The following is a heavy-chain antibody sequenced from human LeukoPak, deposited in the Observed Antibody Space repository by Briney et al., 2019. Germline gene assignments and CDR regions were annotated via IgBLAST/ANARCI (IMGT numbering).Heavy chain of an antibody. CDR2: IYDSGNT. J-gene: IGHJ6*04. CDR1: GGSISSHY. CDR3: SXEVLQGSSQGMDV. V-gene: IGHV4-4*08. D-gene: IGHD3-3*01. Sequence: PSETLSLTCTVSGGSISSHYLSWVRQPPGQGLEWLSYIYDSGNTNYNPSLKSRLIMYMDTFKNHCSLNLTSGPARGTAALHWSXEVLQGSSQGMDVWGKGTTVIVSS.